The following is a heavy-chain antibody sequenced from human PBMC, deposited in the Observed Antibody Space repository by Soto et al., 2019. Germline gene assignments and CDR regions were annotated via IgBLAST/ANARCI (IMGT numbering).Heavy chain of an antibody. Sequence: SETLSLTCTVSGGSISSYYWSWIRQPPGKGLEWIGYIYYSGSTNYNPSLKGRVTISVDTSKNQFSLKLSSVTAADTAVYYCARHNDDILTYYMDVWGKGTTVTVSS. CDR1: GGSISSYY. V-gene: IGHV4-59*08. CDR2: IYYSGST. CDR3: ARHNDDILTYYMDV. D-gene: IGHD3-9*01. J-gene: IGHJ6*03.